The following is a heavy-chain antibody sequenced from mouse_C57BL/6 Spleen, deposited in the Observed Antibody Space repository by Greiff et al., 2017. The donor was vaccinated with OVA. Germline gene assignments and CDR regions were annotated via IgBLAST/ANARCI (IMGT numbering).Heavy chain of an antibody. D-gene: IGHD1-1*01. J-gene: IGHJ4*01. CDR2: ISYDGSN. V-gene: IGHV3-6*01. CDR1: GYSITSGYY. CDR3: ARGSITTVAAPHYYAMDY. Sequence: EVKLLESGPGLVKPSQSLSLTCSVTGYSITSGYYWNWIRQFPGNKLEWMGYISYDGSNNYNPSLKNRISITRDTSKNQFFLKLNSVTTEDTATYYCARGSITTVAAPHYYAMDYWGQGTSVTVSS.